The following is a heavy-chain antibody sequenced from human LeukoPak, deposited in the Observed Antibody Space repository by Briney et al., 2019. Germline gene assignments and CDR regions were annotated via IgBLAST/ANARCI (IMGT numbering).Heavy chain of an antibody. CDR2: IYTSGST. Sequence: PSQTLSLTCTVSGGSISSGSYYWSWIRQPAGKGLEWIGRIYTSGSTNYNPSLKSRVTISVDTSKNQFSLKLSSVTAADTAVYYCARDRDTATSALGYYYYYMDVWGKGTTVTVSS. J-gene: IGHJ6*03. CDR3: ARDRDTATSALGYYYYYMDV. D-gene: IGHD5-18*01. V-gene: IGHV4-61*02. CDR1: GGSISSGSYY.